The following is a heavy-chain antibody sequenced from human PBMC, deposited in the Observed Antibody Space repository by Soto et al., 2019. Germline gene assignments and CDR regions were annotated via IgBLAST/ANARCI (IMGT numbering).Heavy chain of an antibody. CDR1: GASISSYH. D-gene: IGHD3-16*01. V-gene: IGHV4-59*01. CDR2: IYYSGSA. CDR3: AAAVPAEYVFPYYYMDV. Sequence: QVQLQESGPGLVKPSETLSLTCTVSGASISSYHWSWIRQTPGKGLEWIGYIYYSGSANYNPSPKIRVTFSVDTSKNQVSLTLSSVTAADTGVYYCAAAVPAEYVFPYYYMDVWGKGTTVTVSS. J-gene: IGHJ6*03.